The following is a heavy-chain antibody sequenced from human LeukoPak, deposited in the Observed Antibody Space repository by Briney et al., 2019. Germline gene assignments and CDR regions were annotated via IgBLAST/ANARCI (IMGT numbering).Heavy chain of an antibody. Sequence: GALRLSCAASGFTFSSYAMHWVRQAPGKGLEWVSTLSGSGGSTYFGDSVKGRFTISRDNSKNRLYLKMNSRRAEDTGVYYCAKEATVTPGNVNWFDTWGQGTLVTVSS. CDR2: LSGSGGST. J-gene: IGHJ5*02. D-gene: IGHD4-17*01. CDR1: GFTFSSYA. CDR3: AKEATVTPGNVNWFDT. V-gene: IGHV3-23*01.